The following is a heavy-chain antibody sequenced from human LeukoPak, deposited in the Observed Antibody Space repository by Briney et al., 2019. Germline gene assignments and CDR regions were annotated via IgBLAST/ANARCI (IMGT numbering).Heavy chain of an antibody. CDR2: ISYDGSNK. Sequence: RSLRLSCAASGFTFSSYAMHWVRQAPGKGLEWVAVISYDGSNKYYADSVKGRFTISRGNSKNTLYLQMNSLRAEDTAVYYCARDYCTNGVCYDYWGQGTLVTVSS. V-gene: IGHV3-30-3*01. D-gene: IGHD2-8*01. CDR1: GFTFSSYA. J-gene: IGHJ4*02. CDR3: ARDYCTNGVCYDY.